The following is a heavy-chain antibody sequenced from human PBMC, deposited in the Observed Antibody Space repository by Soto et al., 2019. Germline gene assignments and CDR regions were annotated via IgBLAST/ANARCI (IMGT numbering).Heavy chain of an antibody. Sequence: PGGSLRLSCAASGFTVGSSYMSWFRQAPGKGLEWVSFIYRGDSINYADPVKGRFTISTDNSKNVLFLQMSSLRADDTAVYYCGKTPYPFHGRDGWGQGTTVTVSS. V-gene: IGHV3-66*01. CDR2: IYRGDSI. CDR3: GKTPYPFHGRDG. CDR1: GFTVGSSY. J-gene: IGHJ6*02.